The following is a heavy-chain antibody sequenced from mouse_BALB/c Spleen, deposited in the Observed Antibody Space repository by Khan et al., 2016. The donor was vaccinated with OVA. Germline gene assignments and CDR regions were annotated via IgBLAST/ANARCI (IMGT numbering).Heavy chain of an antibody. V-gene: IGHV3-2*02. CDR2: ISYSGST. Sequence: VQLKESGPGLVKPSQSLSLTCTVTGYSITSGYGWNWIRQFPGNKLEWMGYISYSGSTNYNPSLKSRISITRDTSKNQFFLQLNSVTTEYTATYYSARTARIKYWGQGTTLTVSS. CDR3: ARTARIKY. D-gene: IGHD1-2*01. J-gene: IGHJ2*01. CDR1: GYSITSGYG.